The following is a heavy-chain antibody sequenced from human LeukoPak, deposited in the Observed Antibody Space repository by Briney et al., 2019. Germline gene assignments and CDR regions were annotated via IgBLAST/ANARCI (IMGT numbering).Heavy chain of an antibody. CDR2: ISSSSSYI. CDR3: ARDARDHRFTMGSVAIDY. V-gene: IGHV3-21*01. CDR1: GFTFSSYS. J-gene: IGHJ4*02. D-gene: IGHD3-10*01. Sequence: PGGSLRLSCAASGFTFSSYSMNWVRQAPGKGLEWVSSISSSSSYIYYADSVKGRFTISRDNAKNSLYLQMNCLRAEDTAVYYCARDARDHRFTMGSVAIDYWGQGTLVTVSS.